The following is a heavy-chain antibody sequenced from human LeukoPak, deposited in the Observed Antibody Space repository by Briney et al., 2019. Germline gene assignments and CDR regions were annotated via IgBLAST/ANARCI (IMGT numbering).Heavy chain of an antibody. J-gene: IGHJ4*02. CDR2: INPNSGDT. CDR3: ARDHSTTWYGSAY. Sequence: EASVKVSCKAPGYTFTGYYLHWVRQAPGQGLEWMGWINPNSGDTNYAEKFQGRVTMTGDTPISTVYMQLTRLTSDDTGVYYCARDHSTTWYGSAYWGQGTLVTVSS. V-gene: IGHV1-2*02. D-gene: IGHD6-13*01. CDR1: GYTFTGYY.